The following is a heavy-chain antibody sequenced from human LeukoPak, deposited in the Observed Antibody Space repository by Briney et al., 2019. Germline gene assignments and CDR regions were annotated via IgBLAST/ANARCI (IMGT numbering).Heavy chain of an antibody. CDR2: IRRRSKNYTT. CDR3: SRDGTLSDDSGFAI. D-gene: IGHD3-22*01. V-gene: IGHV3-72*01. CDR1: GFTFSDYI. J-gene: IGHJ3*02. Sequence: GGSLRLSCEASGFTFSDYILDWVRQAPGKGLEWVGRIRRRSKNYTTEYAASVKDRFLISRDDSKNSLYLHMNGLKTEDTAVYYCSRDGTLSDDSGFAIWGQGTMVTVSS.